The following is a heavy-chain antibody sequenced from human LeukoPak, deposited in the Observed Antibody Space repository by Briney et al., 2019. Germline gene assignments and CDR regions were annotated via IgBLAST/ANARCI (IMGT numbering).Heavy chain of an antibody. CDR2: IYHSGST. V-gene: IGHV4-38-2*02. Sequence: SETLSLTCAVSGYSISSGYYWGWIRQPPGKGLEWIGSIYHSGSTYYNPSLKSRVTLSVETSENQFSLKLSSVTAADTAVYYCARDGEGYDLWSGHYSAWFDPWGQGTLVTVSS. J-gene: IGHJ5*02. CDR3: ARDGEGYDLWSGHYSAWFDP. D-gene: IGHD3-3*01. CDR1: GYSISSGYY.